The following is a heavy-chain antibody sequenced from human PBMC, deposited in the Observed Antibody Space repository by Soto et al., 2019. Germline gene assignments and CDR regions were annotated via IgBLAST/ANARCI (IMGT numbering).Heavy chain of an antibody. CDR2: VNPKSGNT. V-gene: IGHV1-8*01. CDR1: GYAFTSYD. CDR3: ARESVGKDYLDV. J-gene: IGHJ6*03. D-gene: IGHD1-26*01. Sequence: QVQLVQSGAEVKKHGASVKVSCKDSGYAFTSYDINWVRQAPGQGIKWMGWVNPKSGNTGYAHKFQGRVTMTRGNSITTAYMELTSLTSEDTAVYSCARESVGKDYLDVWGKGTTVTVSS.